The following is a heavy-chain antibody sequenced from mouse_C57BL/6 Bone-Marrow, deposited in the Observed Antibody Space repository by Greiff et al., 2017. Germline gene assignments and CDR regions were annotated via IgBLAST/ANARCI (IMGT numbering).Heavy chain of an antibody. CDR2: IHPNSGST. CDR3: ERWSGNYGSSQFLFDY. D-gene: IGHD1-1*01. J-gene: IGHJ2*01. Sequence: QVQLQQPGAELVKPGASVKLYCKASGYTFTSYWMHWVKQRPGQGLEWIGMIHPNSGSTNYNEKFKSKATLTVAKSSSTAYMQLSSLTSEDSAVYYCERWSGNYGSSQFLFDYGGQRTTLTVSS. CDR1: GYTFTSYW. V-gene: IGHV1-64*01.